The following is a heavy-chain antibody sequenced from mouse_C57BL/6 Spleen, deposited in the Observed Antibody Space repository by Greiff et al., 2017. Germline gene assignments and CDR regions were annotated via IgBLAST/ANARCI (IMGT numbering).Heavy chain of an antibody. J-gene: IGHJ1*03. Sequence: VQLQQPGAELVRPGSSVKLSCKASGYTFTSYWMDWVKQRPGQGLEWIGNIYPSDSETHYNQKFKDKATLTVDKSSSTAYMQLSSLTSEDSAVYYCNYGSSPYWYFDVWGTGTTVTVSS. CDR1: GYTFTSYW. D-gene: IGHD1-1*01. CDR2: IYPSDSET. CDR3: NYGSSPYWYFDV. V-gene: IGHV1-61*01.